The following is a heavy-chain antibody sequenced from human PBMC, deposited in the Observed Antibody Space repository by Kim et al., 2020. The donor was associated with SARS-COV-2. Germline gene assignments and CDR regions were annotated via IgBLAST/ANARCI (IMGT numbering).Heavy chain of an antibody. V-gene: IGHV1-69*04. CDR3: ASLDSSGYYDGPEYFQH. D-gene: IGHD3-22*01. J-gene: IGHJ1*01. Sequence: SVKVSCKASGGTFSSYAISWVRQAPGQGLEWMGRIIPILGIANYAQKFQGRVTITADKSTSTAYMELSSLRSEDTAVYYCASLDSSGYYDGPEYFQHWGQGTLVTVSS. CDR1: GGTFSSYA. CDR2: IIPILGIA.